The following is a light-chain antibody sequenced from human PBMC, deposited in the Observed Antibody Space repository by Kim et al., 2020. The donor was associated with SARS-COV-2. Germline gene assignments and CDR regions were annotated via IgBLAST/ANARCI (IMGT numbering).Light chain of an antibody. CDR1: QSISDW. CDR2: KAS. Sequence: DIQMTQSPSALSASVGDRVTITCRASQSISDWLAWYQQKPGKAPKLLIYKASSLESGVPSRFSGSGSGTEFTLTISSLQPDDFATYYCQHYYTLWTFGQGTKVEIK. CDR3: QHYYTLWT. J-gene: IGKJ1*01. V-gene: IGKV1-5*03.